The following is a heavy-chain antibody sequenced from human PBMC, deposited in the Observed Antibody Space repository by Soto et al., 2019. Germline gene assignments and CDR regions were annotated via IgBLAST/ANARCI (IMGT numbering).Heavy chain of an antibody. CDR2: IIPIFGTA. V-gene: IGHV1-69*13. D-gene: IGHD2-2*01. Sequence: SVKVSCKASGGTFSSYAISWVRQAPGQGLEWMGGIIPIFGTANYAQKFQGRVTITADESTSTAYMELSSLRSEDTAVYYCARDPYCSSTSCYDGTWSWGRGTLVTVSS. CDR1: GGTFSSYA. CDR3: ARDPYCSSTSCYDGTWS. J-gene: IGHJ5*02.